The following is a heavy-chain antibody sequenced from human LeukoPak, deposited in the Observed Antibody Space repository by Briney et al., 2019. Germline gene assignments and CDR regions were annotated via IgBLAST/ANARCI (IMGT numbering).Heavy chain of an antibody. CDR1: GFTFSSYS. CDR2: ISSSSSYI. D-gene: IGHD3-3*01. J-gene: IGHJ6*02. V-gene: IGHV3-21*01. Sequence: KPGGSLRLSCAASGFTFSSYSMNWVRQAPGKGLEWVSSISSSSSYIYYADSVKGRFTISRDNAKNSLYLQMNSLRAEDTAVYYCARVRDSGYYDFWSGYYGRNYYYYGMDVRGQGTTVTVSS. CDR3: ARVRDSGYYDFWSGYYGRNYYYYGMDV.